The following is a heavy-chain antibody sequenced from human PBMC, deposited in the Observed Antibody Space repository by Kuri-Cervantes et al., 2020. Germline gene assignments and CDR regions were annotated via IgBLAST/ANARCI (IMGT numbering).Heavy chain of an antibody. J-gene: IGHJ6*03. CDR3: ARVRRVGHTGYYMDV. CDR2: INPNSGGT. CDR1: GYTFTNYY. Sequence: ASVKVSCKASGYTFTNYYMHWVRQAPGQGLEWMGWINPNSGGTNYAQKFQGRVPMTRDTSISTAYMELSRLRSDDTAVYYCARVRRVGHTGYYMDVWGKGTTVTVSS. V-gene: IGHV1-2*02. D-gene: IGHD2-15*01.